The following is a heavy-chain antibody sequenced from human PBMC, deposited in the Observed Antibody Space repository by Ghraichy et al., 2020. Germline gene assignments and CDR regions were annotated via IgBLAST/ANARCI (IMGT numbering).Heavy chain of an antibody. Sequence: ASVKVSCKASGCTFTAYYMNWVRQAPGHGLEWMGRINPNSGDANYAQKFQGRVTVTSDTSISTAYMEVSGLRSDDTAIYYCARDFFSSITSPNYYYGMDVWGQGTTVTVSS. D-gene: IGHD1-14*01. CDR3: ARDFFSSITSPNYYYGMDV. CDR1: GCTFTAYY. V-gene: IGHV1-2*06. J-gene: IGHJ6*02. CDR2: INPNSGDA.